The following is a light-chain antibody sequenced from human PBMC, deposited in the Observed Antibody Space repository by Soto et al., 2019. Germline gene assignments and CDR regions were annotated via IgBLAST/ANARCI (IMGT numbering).Light chain of an antibody. J-gene: IGLJ1*01. Sequence: TIDEIEAYNYVSWYQQRPCSAPQLIMYDVNNRPSVASHRFSGSKSDHTAYLTISGLHSNDEANYHCSSYTSTYSLVFGTGTKVIV. CDR3: SSYTSTYSLV. CDR1: IDEIEAYNY. V-gene: IGLV2-14*04. CDR2: DVN.